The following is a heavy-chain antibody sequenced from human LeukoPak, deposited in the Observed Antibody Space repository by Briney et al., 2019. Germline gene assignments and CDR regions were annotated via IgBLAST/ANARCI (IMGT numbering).Heavy chain of an antibody. J-gene: IGHJ4*02. CDR3: ARDSYYYDSSGYYEMDY. V-gene: IGHV4-59*12. D-gene: IGHD3-22*01. Sequence: SETLSLTCTVSGGSISSYYWSWIRQPPGKGLEWIGYIYYSGSTNYNPSLKSRVTISVDTSKNQFSLKLSSVTAADTAVYYCARDSYYYDSSGYYEMDYWGQGTLVTVSS. CDR1: GGSISSYY. CDR2: IYYSGST.